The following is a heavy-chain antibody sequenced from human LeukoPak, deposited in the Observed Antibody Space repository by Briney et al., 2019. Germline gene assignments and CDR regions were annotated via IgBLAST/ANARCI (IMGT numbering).Heavy chain of an antibody. CDR1: GFTFSSYS. V-gene: IGHV3-21*01. J-gene: IGHJ4*02. CDR3: ARFAWELSAFDY. D-gene: IGHD1-26*01. Sequence: GGSLRLSCAASGFTFSSYSMNWVRQAPGKGLEWVSSISSSSSYIYYAVSVKGRFTISRDNAKNSLYLQMNSLRAEDTAVYYCARFAWELSAFDYWGQGTLVTVSS. CDR2: ISSSSSYI.